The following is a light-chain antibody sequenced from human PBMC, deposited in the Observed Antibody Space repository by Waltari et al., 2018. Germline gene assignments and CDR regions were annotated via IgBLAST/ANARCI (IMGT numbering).Light chain of an antibody. J-gene: IGKJ5*01. CDR1: QAISSY. CDR2: AAS. V-gene: IGKV1-9*01. CDR3: QLLNNYPPIT. Sequence: DIHLTQSPSFLSASVGDRVTFTCRASQAISSYLAWYQQKPGNAPKLLIYAASTLQSGVPSRFSGSGSGTELTLTISSLQPEDFATYYCQLLNNYPPITFGQGTRLEI.